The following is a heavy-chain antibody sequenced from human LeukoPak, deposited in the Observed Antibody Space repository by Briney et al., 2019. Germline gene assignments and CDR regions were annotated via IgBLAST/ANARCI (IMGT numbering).Heavy chain of an antibody. J-gene: IGHJ5*02. CDR3: ARDLGYSSGWYPTRWFDP. CDR1: GYTFTGYY. D-gene: IGHD6-19*01. V-gene: IGHV1-2*02. CDR2: INPNSGGT. Sequence: GASVKVSCKASGYTFTGYYMHWARQAPGQGLEWMGWINPNSGGTNYAQKFQGRVTMTRDTSISTAYMELSRLRSDDTAVYYCARDLGYSSGWYPTRWFDPWGQGTLVTVSS.